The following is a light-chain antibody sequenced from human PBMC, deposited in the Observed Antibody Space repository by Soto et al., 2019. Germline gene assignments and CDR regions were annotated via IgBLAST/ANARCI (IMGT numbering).Light chain of an antibody. CDR1: SSDVGGYNY. Sequence: QSALTQPASVSGSPGQSITISCTGTSSDVGGYNYVSWYQHHPAKAPKLMIYEVSNRPSGVSNRFSGSKSGNTASLTISGLQAEDEADYYCSSYTSSSTHVVFGGGTKLTVL. CDR2: EVS. CDR3: SSYTSSSTHVV. V-gene: IGLV2-14*01. J-gene: IGLJ2*01.